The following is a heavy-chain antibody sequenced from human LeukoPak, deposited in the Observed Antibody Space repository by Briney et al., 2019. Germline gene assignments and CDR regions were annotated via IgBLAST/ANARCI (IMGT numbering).Heavy chain of an antibody. V-gene: IGHV3-23*01. Sequence: GGSLRLSCAASGFTFSSYAMSWVRQAPGKGLEWVSAISGSGGSTYYADSVKGRFTISRDNSENKLYLQMNSLRAEDTPVYYCAKSLYHYYYMYVWGKGANVT. CDR3: AKSLYHYYYMYV. CDR1: GFTFSSYA. D-gene: IGHD2-2*01. J-gene: IGHJ6*03. CDR2: ISGSGGST.